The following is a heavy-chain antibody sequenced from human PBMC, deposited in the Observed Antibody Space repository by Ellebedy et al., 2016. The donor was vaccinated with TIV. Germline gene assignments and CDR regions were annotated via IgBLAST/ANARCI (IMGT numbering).Heavy chain of an antibody. D-gene: IGHD3-9*01. CDR3: AKFLEYYNILTGYQSYFDY. Sequence: PGGSLRLSCAASGFTFSNYAMSWVRQAPGKGLEWVSSITGTGVNTYYADSVKGRFTISRDNSRNTLYLQMNSLRADDTAVYYCAKFLEYYNILTGYQSYFDYWGQGTLVTVSS. V-gene: IGHV3-23*01. CDR1: GFTFSNYA. CDR2: ITGTGVNT. J-gene: IGHJ4*02.